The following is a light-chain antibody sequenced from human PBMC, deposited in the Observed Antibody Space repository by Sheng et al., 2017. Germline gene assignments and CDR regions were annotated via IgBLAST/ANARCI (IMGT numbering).Light chain of an antibody. V-gene: IGKV3-15*01. CDR1: QSVISN. J-gene: IGKJ1*01. CDR2: GAS. Sequence: EIVLTQSPATLSVSPGERATLSCRASQSVISNLAWYQQKPGQAPRLLIHGASNRATGIPARFSGTGSRTEFTLTITSLQPEDFAVYYCQHYTNWPRTFGQGTRVEIK. CDR3: QHYTNWPRT.